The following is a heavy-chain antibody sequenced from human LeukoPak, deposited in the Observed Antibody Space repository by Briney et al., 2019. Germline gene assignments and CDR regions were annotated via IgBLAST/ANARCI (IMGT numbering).Heavy chain of an antibody. CDR2: ISHSGTS. Sequence: SETLSLTCAVSGGSLSSGGYFWGWTRQYPGKGLEWIGCISHSGTSYYNPSLKSRVTISVDTSRNQFSLELSSVTAADTAVYFCARDVISSSWYLAYYYYMDVWGKGTTVTVSS. D-gene: IGHD6-13*01. V-gene: IGHV4-31*11. J-gene: IGHJ6*03. CDR1: GGSLSSGGYF. CDR3: ARDVISSSWYLAYYYYMDV.